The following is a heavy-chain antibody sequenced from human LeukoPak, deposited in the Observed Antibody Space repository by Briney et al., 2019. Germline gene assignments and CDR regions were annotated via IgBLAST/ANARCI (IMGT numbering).Heavy chain of an antibody. J-gene: IGHJ4*02. V-gene: IGHV4-34*01. Sequence: SETLSLTCAVYGGSFTGYYWSWIRQPPGRGLEWLGEINHSGSTNYNPSLKSRVTISVDTSKNQFSLKLSSVTAADTAVYYCARRRYSRPSYYFDYWGQGTLVTVSS. CDR3: ARRRYSRPSYYFDY. CDR1: GGSFTGYY. CDR2: INHSGST. D-gene: IGHD6-13*01.